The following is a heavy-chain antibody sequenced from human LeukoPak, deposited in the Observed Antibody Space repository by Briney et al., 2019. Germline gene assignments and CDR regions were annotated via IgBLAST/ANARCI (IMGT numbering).Heavy chain of an antibody. Sequence: GESLTISCKGSGYSFTSYWIGWVRQMPGKGLEWMGIIYPGDSDTRYSPSFQGQVTISADKSISTAYLQWSSLKASDTAMYYCAREGGIAVAGTQFDPWGQGTLVTVSS. CDR2: IYPGDSDT. V-gene: IGHV5-51*01. CDR1: GYSFTSYW. J-gene: IGHJ5*02. CDR3: AREGGIAVAGTQFDP. D-gene: IGHD6-19*01.